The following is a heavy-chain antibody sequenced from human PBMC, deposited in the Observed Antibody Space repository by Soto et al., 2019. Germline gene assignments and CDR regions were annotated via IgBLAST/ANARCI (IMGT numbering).Heavy chain of an antibody. CDR1: GGSFSENH. D-gene: IGHD1-1*01. CDR3: ARSRNLDV. CDR2: IQNTEGT. J-gene: IGHJ6*02. V-gene: IGHV4-34*01. Sequence: QVQVQQWGAGLLKPSETLSLTCAVYGGSFSENHWSWIRQPPGHGLEWIGEIQNTEGTNYSPSLKSLVTISVDRSKNQLSLSLTSVSAADTAVYYCARSRNLDVWGRGTRVIVSS.